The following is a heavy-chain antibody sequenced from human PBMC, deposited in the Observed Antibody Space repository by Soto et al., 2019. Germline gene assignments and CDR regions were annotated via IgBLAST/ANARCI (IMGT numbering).Heavy chain of an antibody. D-gene: IGHD6-13*01. CDR3: ARDPIAAARLYYYYYGMDV. Sequence: QVQLVQSGAEVKKPGSSVKVSCKASGGTFSSYAISWVRQAPGQGLEWMGGIIPIFGTANYAQKFQGRVTINADEXXSXDXXELSSQRCEDTDVYYCARDPIAAARLYYYYYGMDVWGQGTTVTVSS. CDR1: GGTFSSYA. J-gene: IGHJ6*02. CDR2: IIPIFGTA. V-gene: IGHV1-69*12.